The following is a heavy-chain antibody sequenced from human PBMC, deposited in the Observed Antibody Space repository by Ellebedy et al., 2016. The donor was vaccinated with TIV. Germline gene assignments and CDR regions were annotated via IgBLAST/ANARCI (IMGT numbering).Heavy chain of an antibody. V-gene: IGHV3-23*01. Sequence: PGGSLRLSCAASGFTFSNYAMSWVRQAPGKGLEWVSTISGSGGTTYYADSVKGRFTISRDNSKSTLYLQMNSLRAEDTAVYYCARGVRRDYDYWGQGTLVTVSS. CDR1: GFTFSNYA. CDR3: ARGVRRDYDY. D-gene: IGHD4-11*01. J-gene: IGHJ4*02. CDR2: ISGSGGTT.